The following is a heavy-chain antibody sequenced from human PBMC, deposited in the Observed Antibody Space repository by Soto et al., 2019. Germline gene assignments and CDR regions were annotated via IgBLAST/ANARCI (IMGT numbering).Heavy chain of an antibody. D-gene: IGHD4-17*01. Sequence: ASVKVSYSASGYTVTSYGLSWVQQAPGQGLEWMGWISAYNGNTNYAQKLQGRVTMTTDTSTSTAYMELRSLRSDDTAVYYCARKPGGDYGDFYGMDVWGQGTTVTVSS. V-gene: IGHV1-18*01. CDR2: ISAYNGNT. CDR1: GYTVTSYG. J-gene: IGHJ6*02. CDR3: ARKPGGDYGDFYGMDV.